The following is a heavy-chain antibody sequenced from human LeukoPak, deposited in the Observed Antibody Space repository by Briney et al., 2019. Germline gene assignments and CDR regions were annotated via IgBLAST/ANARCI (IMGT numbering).Heavy chain of an antibody. J-gene: IGHJ4*02. Sequence: GGSLRLSCAASGFTFSRSAMSWVRQAPGKGLEWVSAISNNGGYTYYADSVQGRFTISRDNSKSTLCLQMNSLRAEDTAVYYCAKQLGYCSDGSCYFPYWGQGTLVTVSS. CDR3: AKQLGYCSDGSCYFPY. CDR2: ISNNGGYT. CDR1: GFTFSRSA. D-gene: IGHD2-15*01. V-gene: IGHV3-23*01.